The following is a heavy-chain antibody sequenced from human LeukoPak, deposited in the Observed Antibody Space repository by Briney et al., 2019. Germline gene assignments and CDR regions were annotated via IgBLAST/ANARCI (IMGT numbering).Heavy chain of an antibody. Sequence: SETLSLTCTVSGGSISSSSYSWGWIRQPPGKGLEWIGSIYYSGTTYYNPSLKSRVTISVDTSKIQFSLKLSSVAATDTAVYFCARLRFDFWSGYTHPYFDSWGRGTLVTVSS. CDR2: IYYSGTT. CDR3: ARLRFDFWSGYTHPYFDS. D-gene: IGHD3-3*01. J-gene: IGHJ4*02. CDR1: GGSISSSSYS. V-gene: IGHV4-39*01.